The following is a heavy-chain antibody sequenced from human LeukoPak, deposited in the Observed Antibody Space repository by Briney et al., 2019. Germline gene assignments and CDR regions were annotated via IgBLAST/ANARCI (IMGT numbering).Heavy chain of an antibody. CDR3: ARGGYCSSTSCYKYYYYYYMDV. CDR2: INHSGST. CDR1: GGSFRGYY. J-gene: IGHJ6*03. V-gene: IGHV4-34*01. D-gene: IGHD2-2*02. Sequence: SETLSLTCAVYGGSFRGYYWSWLRQPPGKGLEWIGEINHSGSTNYNPSLKSRVTISVDTSKNQFSLKLSSVTAADTAVYYCARGGYCSSTSCYKYYYYYYMDVWGKGTTVTVSS.